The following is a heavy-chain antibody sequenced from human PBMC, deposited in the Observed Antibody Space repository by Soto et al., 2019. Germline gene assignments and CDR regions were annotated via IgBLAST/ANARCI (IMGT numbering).Heavy chain of an antibody. CDR2: IIPIFGTA. CDR3: ARDKLGYCSGGSCGWFDP. J-gene: IGHJ5*02. V-gene: IGHV1-69*13. CDR1: GGTFSSYA. Sequence: SVKVSCKASGGTFSSYAISWVRQAPGQGLEWMGGIIPIFGTANYAQKFQGRVTITADESTSTAYMELSSLRSEDTAVYYCARDKLGYCSGGSCGWFDPWGQGTLVTVSS. D-gene: IGHD2-15*01.